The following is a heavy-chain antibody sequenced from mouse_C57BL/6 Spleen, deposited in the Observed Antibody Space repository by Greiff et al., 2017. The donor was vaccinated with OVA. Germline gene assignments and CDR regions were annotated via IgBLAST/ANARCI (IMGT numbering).Heavy chain of an antibody. CDR1: GYTFTDYE. Sequence: VKLMESGAELVRPGASVTLSCKASGYTFTDYEMHWVKQTPVHGLEWIGAIDPETGGTAYNQKFKGKAILTADKSSSTAYMELRSLTSEDSAVYYCTRRDYYGSPFAYWGQGTLVTVSA. J-gene: IGHJ3*01. CDR2: IDPETGGT. D-gene: IGHD1-1*01. V-gene: IGHV1-15*01. CDR3: TRRDYYGSPFAY.